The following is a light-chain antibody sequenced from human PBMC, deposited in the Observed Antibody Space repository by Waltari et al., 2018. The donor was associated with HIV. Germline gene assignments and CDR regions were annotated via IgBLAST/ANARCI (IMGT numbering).Light chain of an antibody. Sequence: DIQMTQSPSSLSASVGHRVTITCRASQTISSYLNWYQQKPGKAPMLLIYGASTLHSGVPSRFSGSGSGTDFTLTISSLQPEDFATYYCQQSYSTPRTFGQGTKLEIK. CDR3: QQSYSTPRT. J-gene: IGKJ2*01. V-gene: IGKV1-39*01. CDR1: QTISSY. CDR2: GAS.